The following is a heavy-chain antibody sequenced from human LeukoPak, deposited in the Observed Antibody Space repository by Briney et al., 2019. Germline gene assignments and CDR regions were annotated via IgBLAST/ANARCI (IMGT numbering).Heavy chain of an antibody. CDR3: ARGGVAGSYDY. CDR1: GFTFSSYS. J-gene: IGHJ4*02. D-gene: IGHD1-26*01. CDR2: ISSSSSTI. Sequence: GGSLRLSCAASGFTFSSYSMNWVRQAPGKGLEWVSYISSSSSTIYYADFVKGRFTISRDNAKNSLYLQMNSLRAEDTAVYYCARGGVAGSYDYWGQGTLVTVSS. V-gene: IGHV3-48*04.